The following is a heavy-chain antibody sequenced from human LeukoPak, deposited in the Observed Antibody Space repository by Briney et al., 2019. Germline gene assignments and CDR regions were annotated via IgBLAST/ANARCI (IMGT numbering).Heavy chain of an antibody. Sequence: GGSLRLSCAASGFTFSSYSMYWVRQAPGKGLEWVSYISSSSTIYYADSVKGRFTISRDNAKNSLYLQMNSLRADDTAVYYCARDHIITVAAFDSWGQGTLVSVSS. V-gene: IGHV3-48*01. CDR2: ISSSSTI. CDR3: ARDHIITVAAFDS. D-gene: IGHD6-19*01. J-gene: IGHJ4*02. CDR1: GFTFSSYS.